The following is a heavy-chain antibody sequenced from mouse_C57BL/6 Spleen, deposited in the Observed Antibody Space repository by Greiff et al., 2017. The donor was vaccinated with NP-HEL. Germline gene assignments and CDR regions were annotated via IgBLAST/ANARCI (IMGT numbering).Heavy chain of an antibody. CDR1: GYTFTDYY. V-gene: IGHV1-26*01. J-gene: IGHJ1*03. Sequence: EVQLQQSGPELVKPGASVKISCKASGYTFTDYYMNWVKQSHGKSLEWIGDINPNNGGTSYNQKFKGKATLTVDKSSSTAYMELRSLTSEDSAVYYCARGDDGYYVGYFDVWGTGTTVTVSS. D-gene: IGHD2-3*01. CDR3: ARGDDGYYVGYFDV. CDR2: INPNNGGT.